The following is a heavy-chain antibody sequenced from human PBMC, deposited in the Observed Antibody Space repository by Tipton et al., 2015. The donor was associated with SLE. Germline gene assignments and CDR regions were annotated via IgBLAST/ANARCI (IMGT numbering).Heavy chain of an antibody. V-gene: IGHV4-39*07. CDR2: VFYDGAT. D-gene: IGHD1-26*01. CDR1: GGSISSSSYY. J-gene: IGHJ5*02. CDR3: AGSRAATTFP. Sequence: TLSLTCAVSGGSISSSSYYWGWIRQPPGKGLEWLGSVFYDGATYYNPSLRSRVTISIDTSKNQFSLKLSSVTAADTAIYYCAGSRAATTFPWGQGIMVTVSS.